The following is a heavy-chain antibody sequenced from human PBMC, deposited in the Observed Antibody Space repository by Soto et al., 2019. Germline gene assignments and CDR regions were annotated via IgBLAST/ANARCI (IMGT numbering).Heavy chain of an antibody. CDR2: IYYSGST. CDR1: GGSISSGGYY. CDR3: ARVPADYDFWSGYPPWYFDL. D-gene: IGHD3-3*01. Sequence: QVQLQESGPGLVKPSQTLSLTCTVSGGSISSGGYYWSWIRQHPGKGLEWIGYIYYSGSTYYNPSLKSRVTVSVDTSKNQSSLKLSSVTAADKAVYYCARVPADYDFWSGYPPWYFDLWGRGTLVTVSS. J-gene: IGHJ2*01. V-gene: IGHV4-31*03.